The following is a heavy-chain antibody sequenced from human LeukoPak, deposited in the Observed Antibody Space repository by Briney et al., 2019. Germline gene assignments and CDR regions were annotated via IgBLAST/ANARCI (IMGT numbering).Heavy chain of an antibody. CDR1: GFIVSSYY. CDR3: ARAGTGPYHYYGMDV. CDR2: IYGDGST. J-gene: IGHJ6*02. V-gene: IGHV3-53*01. Sequence: PGGSLRLSCAASGFIVSSYYMTWVRQAPGKGLEWVSVIYGDGSTYYTDSVKGRFTISRENAKSSLYLQMNSLRAGDTAVYYCARAGTGPYHYYGMDVWGQGTTVTVSS. D-gene: IGHD1-7*01.